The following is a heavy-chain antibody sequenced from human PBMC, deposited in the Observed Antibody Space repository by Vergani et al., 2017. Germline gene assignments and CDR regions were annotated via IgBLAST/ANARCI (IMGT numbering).Heavy chain of an antibody. Sequence: QVQLQESGPGLVKPSETLSLTCTVSGYSISSGYYWGWIRQPPGKGLEWIGSIYHSGSTYYNPSLKSRVTISVDPSKNQFSLKLGSVTAADTAVYYGARGGGSPRAWDWFDPWGQGTLVTVSS. CDR3: ARGGGSPRAWDWFDP. J-gene: IGHJ5*02. CDR1: GYSISSGYY. V-gene: IGHV4-38-2*02. CDR2: IYHSGST. D-gene: IGHD1-26*01.